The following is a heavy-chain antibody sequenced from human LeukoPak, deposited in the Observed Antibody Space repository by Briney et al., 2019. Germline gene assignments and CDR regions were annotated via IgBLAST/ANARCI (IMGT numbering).Heavy chain of an antibody. CDR2: ISGSGGIT. CDR1: GFTFSTFA. V-gene: IGHV3-23*01. CDR3: AARPGEVAVPFDY. J-gene: IGHJ4*02. Sequence: GGSLRLSCAASGFTFSTFAMTWVRQAPGKGLEWVSLISGSGGITYYADSVNGRFTISRDNSKNPLYLQMHSLRAEDTAVYYCAARPGEVAVPFDYWGQGTLVTVSS. D-gene: IGHD2-15*01.